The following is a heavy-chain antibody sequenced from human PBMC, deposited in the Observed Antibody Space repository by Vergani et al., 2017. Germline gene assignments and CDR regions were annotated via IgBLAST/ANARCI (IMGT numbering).Heavy chain of an antibody. CDR3: ARVSRLLLYAFDI. J-gene: IGHJ3*02. V-gene: IGHV1-46*03. CDR1: GGTFGSHT. Sequence: QVQLEQSGAEVKKPGSSVTVSCRASGGTFGSHTISWVRQAPGQGLEWMGIINPSGGSTSYAQKFQGRVTMTRDTSTSTVYMELSGLRSEDTAVYYCARVSRLLLYAFDIWGQGTMVTVSS. D-gene: IGHD3-22*01. CDR2: INPSGGST.